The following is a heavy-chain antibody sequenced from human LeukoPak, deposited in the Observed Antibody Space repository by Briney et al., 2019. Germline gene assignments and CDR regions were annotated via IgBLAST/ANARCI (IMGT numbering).Heavy chain of an antibody. V-gene: IGHV4-34*01. CDR2: INHSGST. CDR1: GGSFSGYY. CDR3: ARRDELGYSYGPYYFDY. D-gene: IGHD5-18*01. J-gene: IGHJ4*02. Sequence: SETLSLTCAVYGGSFSGYYWSWIRQPPGKGLEWIGEINHSGSTNYNPSLKSRVTISVDTSKNQFSLKLSSVTAADTAVYYCARRDELGYSYGPYYFDYWGQGTLATVSS.